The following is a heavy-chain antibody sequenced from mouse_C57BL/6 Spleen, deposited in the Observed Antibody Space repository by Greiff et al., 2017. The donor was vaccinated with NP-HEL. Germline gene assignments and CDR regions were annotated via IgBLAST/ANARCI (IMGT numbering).Heavy chain of an antibody. CDR3: ARALLDGYYPVDY. CDR1: GFSLTSYG. J-gene: IGHJ2*01. CDR2: IGRGGST. D-gene: IGHD2-3*01. Sequence: QVHVKQSGPGLVQPSQSLSITCTVSGFSLTSYGVHWVRQSPGKGLEWLGVIGRGGSTDYNAAFISRLSISKDNSKSQVFFKMNSLQADDTAIYYCARALLDGYYPVDYWGQGTTLTVSS. V-gene: IGHV2-2*01.